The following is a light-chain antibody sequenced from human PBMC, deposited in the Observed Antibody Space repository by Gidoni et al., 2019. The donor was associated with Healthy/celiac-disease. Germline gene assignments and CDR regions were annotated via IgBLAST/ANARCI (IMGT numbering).Light chain of an antibody. CDR2: EVS. V-gene: IGLV2-8*01. CDR3: SSYAGSNIWV. CDR1: SSDVGGYNY. J-gene: IGLJ3*02. Sequence: QSALTQPPSASVSPGQSVTISCTGTSSDVGGYNYVSWYQQHPGKAPKLMIYEVSKRPSGVPDRFFGSKSGNTASLTVSGLQAEDEADYYCSSYAGSNIWVFGGGTKLTVL.